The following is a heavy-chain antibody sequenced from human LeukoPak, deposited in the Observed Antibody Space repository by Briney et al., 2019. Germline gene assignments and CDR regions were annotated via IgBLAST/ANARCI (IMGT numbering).Heavy chain of an antibody. CDR3: AKDDYFDSSGYVYGMDV. CDR1: GFTFSDYY. CDR2: ISSSGSTI. Sequence: PGGSLRLSCAASGFTFSDYYMSWIRQAPGKGLEWVSYISSSGSTIYYADSVKGRFTISRDNAKNSLYLQMNSLRAEDTAVYYCAKDDYFDSSGYVYGMDVWGQGTTVTVSS. D-gene: IGHD3-22*01. J-gene: IGHJ6*02. V-gene: IGHV3-11*01.